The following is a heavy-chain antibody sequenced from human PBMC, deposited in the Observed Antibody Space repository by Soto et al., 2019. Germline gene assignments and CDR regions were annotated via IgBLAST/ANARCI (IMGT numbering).Heavy chain of an antibody. CDR3: ARDFEDSGYSSGRRYFDS. J-gene: IGHJ4*02. D-gene: IGHD6-19*01. CDR2: IYYDGSNN. V-gene: IGHV3-33*01. Sequence: GGSLRLSCAASGYTFSNYGMHWVRQAPGKGLEWVALIYYDGSNNYYADSIKGRFTISRDTSKNTLYLQMNSLRAEDTAVYYCARDFEDSGYSSGRRYFDSWGQGTLVTVSS. CDR1: GYTFSNYG.